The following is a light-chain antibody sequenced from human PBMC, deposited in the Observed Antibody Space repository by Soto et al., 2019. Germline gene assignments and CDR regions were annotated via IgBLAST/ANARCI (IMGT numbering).Light chain of an antibody. Sequence: EILMTQSPATLSVSPGERATLSCRASQSVSSNLAWYRQKPGQGPRLLIHGASTRATGIPARFSGSGSGTEFTLTISSLQSEDFAVYYCQQYNTWPPFTFGQGTRLEIK. CDR3: QQYNTWPPFT. J-gene: IGKJ5*01. CDR2: GAS. V-gene: IGKV3-15*01. CDR1: QSVSSN.